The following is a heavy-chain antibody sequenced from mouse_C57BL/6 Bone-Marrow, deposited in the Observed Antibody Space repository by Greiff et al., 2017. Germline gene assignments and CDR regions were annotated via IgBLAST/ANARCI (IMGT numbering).Heavy chain of an antibody. CDR2: IYPSSGNT. D-gene: IGHD2-2*01. J-gene: IGHJ3*01. CDR3: ARGGYRWFAY. Sequence: QVQLQQSGAELARPGASVKLSCKASGYTFTSYGISWVKQRTGQGLEWIGEIYPSSGNTYYNEKFKGKATLTADKSSSTAYMELRSLTSEDSAVYFGARGGYRWFAYWGQGTRVTVSA. V-gene: IGHV1-81*01. CDR1: GYTFTSYG.